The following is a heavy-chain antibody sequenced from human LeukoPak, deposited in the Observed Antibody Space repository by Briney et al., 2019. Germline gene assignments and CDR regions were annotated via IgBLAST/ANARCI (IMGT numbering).Heavy chain of an antibody. Sequence: ASVKVSCKASGYTFTNFDINWVRQAPGQGLEWMGWINPHSGDTNSTQKFQGRVTMTTDTSISTVFLELDRLTSDDTAVYYCARESERTPDFGINYYYYMDVWGEGTTVTVSS. V-gene: IGHV1-2*02. D-gene: IGHD3-3*01. J-gene: IGHJ6*03. CDR1: GYTFTNFD. CDR2: INPHSGDT. CDR3: ARESERTPDFGINYYYYMDV.